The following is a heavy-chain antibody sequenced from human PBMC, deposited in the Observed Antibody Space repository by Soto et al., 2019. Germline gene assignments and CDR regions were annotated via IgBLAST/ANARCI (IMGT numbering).Heavy chain of an antibody. CDR1: GFTFSSYW. D-gene: IGHD3-10*01. J-gene: IGHJ5*02. CDR2: INNDGSST. V-gene: IGHV3-74*01. CDR3: AKWHLRIWFGELLLDPENNWFDP. Sequence: GGSLRLSCAASGFTFSSYWMHWVRQAPGKGLVWVSRINNDGSSTTYADSVKGRFTISRDNAKNTLYLQMNSLRAEDTAVYYCAKWHLRIWFGELLLDPENNWFDPWGQGTLVTVSS.